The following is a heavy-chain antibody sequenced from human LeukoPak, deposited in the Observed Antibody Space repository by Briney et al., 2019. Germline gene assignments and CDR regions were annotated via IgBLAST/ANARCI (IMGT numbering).Heavy chain of an antibody. CDR3: ARVDYVWGSYRYPNWFDP. J-gene: IGHJ5*02. CDR2: IYYSGST. V-gene: IGHV4-59*01. D-gene: IGHD3-16*02. Sequence: SEPLSLTCTVSGGSISSYYWSWIRQPPGKGLEWIGYIYYSGSTNYNPSLKSRVTISVDTSKNQFSLKLSSVTAADTAVYYCARVDYVWGSYRYPNWFDPWGQGTLVTVSS. CDR1: GGSISSYY.